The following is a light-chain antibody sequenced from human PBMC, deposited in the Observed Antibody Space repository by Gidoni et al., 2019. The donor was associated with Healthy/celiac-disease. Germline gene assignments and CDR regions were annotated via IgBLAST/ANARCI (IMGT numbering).Light chain of an antibody. Sequence: EIVLTQSPGTLSLSPGERATLSCRASQRVSSSYLAWYQQKPGQAPRLLIYGASGRATGIPDRFSGSGSGTDFTLSISRLEPEDFAVYYCQQYGISPITFGQGTRLEIK. V-gene: IGKV3-20*01. J-gene: IGKJ5*01. CDR1: QRVSSSY. CDR2: GAS. CDR3: QQYGISPIT.